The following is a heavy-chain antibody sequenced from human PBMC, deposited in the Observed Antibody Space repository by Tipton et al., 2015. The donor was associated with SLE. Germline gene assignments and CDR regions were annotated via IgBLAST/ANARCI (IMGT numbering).Heavy chain of an antibody. CDR3: ARGQGRYSSSWFYYYYYMDV. D-gene: IGHD6-13*01. Sequence: TLSLTCAVYGGSFSGFPWSWIRQPPGKGLEWIGEIYHSGSTNYNTSLKSRVTISVDTSKNQFSLKLSSVTAADTAVYYCARGQGRYSSSWFYYYYYMDVWGKGTTVTVSS. V-gene: IGHV4-34*01. CDR1: GGSFSGFP. CDR2: IYHSGST. J-gene: IGHJ6*03.